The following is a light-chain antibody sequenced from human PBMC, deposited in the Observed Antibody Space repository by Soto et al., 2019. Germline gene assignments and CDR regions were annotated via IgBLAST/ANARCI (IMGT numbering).Light chain of an antibody. Sequence: EIGRTQSPATLSVSPVEMATLSFRASQSININLAWYQQKPGQAPRLLIYGASTRATGLPARFSGSGSGTEFTLIISSLQSEDSAVYYCQQYDNWPISCGQGKRLAIK. V-gene: IGKV3-15*01. CDR3: QQYDNWPIS. CDR1: QSININ. J-gene: IGKJ5*01. CDR2: GAS.